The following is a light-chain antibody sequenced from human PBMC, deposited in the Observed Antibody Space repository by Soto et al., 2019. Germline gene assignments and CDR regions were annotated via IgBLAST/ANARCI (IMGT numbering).Light chain of an antibody. J-gene: IGKJ1*01. Sequence: DLVMTRSTSTLSVSVGDRVSIICPASESISRWLAWYQQKPGKAPKLLIYGASSLQSGVPSRFSGSGSGTEFTLTISSLQPDDYATYYCQHYSGYSRTFGQGSNVDVK. CDR3: QHYSGYSRT. CDR2: GAS. CDR1: ESISRW. V-gene: IGKV1-5*02.